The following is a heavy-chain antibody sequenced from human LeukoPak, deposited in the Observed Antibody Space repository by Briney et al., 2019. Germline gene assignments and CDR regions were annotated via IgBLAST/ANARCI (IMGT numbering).Heavy chain of an antibody. V-gene: IGHV4-59*01. D-gene: IGHD3-10*01. CDR1: GGSISSYY. Sequence: SETLSLTCTVSGGSISSYYWSWIRQPPGKGLEWIGYIYYSGSTNYNPSLKSRVTISVDTSKNQFSLKLSSVTAADAAVYYCARDLRGLDYWGQGTLVTVSS. CDR2: IYYSGST. CDR3: ARDLRGLDY. J-gene: IGHJ4*02.